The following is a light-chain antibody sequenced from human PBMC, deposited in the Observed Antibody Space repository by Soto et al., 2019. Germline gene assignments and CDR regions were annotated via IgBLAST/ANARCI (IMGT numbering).Light chain of an antibody. CDR2: EVN. J-gene: IGLJ3*02. CDR3: SSYAGSNILV. V-gene: IGLV2-8*01. CDR1: SSDVGGYNY. Sequence: QSVLTQPPSASGSPGQSVTVSCTGTSSDVGGYNYVSWYQQHPGKAPKLIIYEVNKRPSGVPDRFSGSKSGNTASLTVSGLQAEDEADYYCSSYAGSNILVFGGGTKLTVL.